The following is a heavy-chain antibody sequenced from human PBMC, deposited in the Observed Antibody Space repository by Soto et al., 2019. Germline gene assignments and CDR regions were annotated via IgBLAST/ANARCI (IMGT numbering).Heavy chain of an antibody. V-gene: IGHV3-13*01. CDR2: IGTAGDT. CDR1: GFTFSSYD. CDR3: ARDRGGRVTTYLDDARTYYYYGMDV. Sequence: GGSLRLSCAASGFTFSSYDMHWVRQATGKGLEWVSAIGTAGDTYYPGSVKGRFTISRENAKNSLYLQMNSLRAEDTAVYYCARDRGGRVTTYLDDARTYYYYGMDVWGQGTTVTVSS. D-gene: IGHD4-17*01. J-gene: IGHJ6*02.